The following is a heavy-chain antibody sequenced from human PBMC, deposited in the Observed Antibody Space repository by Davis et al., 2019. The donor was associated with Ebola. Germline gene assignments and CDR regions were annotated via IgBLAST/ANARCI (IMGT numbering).Heavy chain of an antibody. CDR1: GFTFSSYD. J-gene: IGHJ6*02. CDR2: IGTAGDT. CDR3: ARAKRYSNYYYYGMDV. V-gene: IGHV3-13*01. D-gene: IGHD4-11*01. Sequence: GESLKISCAASGFTFSSYDMHWVRQATGKGLEWVSAIGTAGDTYYPGSVKGRFTISRENAKNSLYLQMNSLRAGDTAVYYCARAKRYSNYYYYGMDVWGQGTTVTVSS.